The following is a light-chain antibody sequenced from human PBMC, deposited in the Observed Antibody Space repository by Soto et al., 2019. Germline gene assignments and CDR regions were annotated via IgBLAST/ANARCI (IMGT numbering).Light chain of an antibody. J-gene: IGKJ2*01. Sequence: AIPMTQSPPSLSASVGDRAIITCRASQVIRVDVGWLQQRPGHAPNLLIYAASTLHTGVPSTFTGSGSGTDFTLTINDLQPEDVATYFCLQDYDFPYTFGQGTKVEI. V-gene: IGKV1-6*01. CDR1: QVIRVD. CDR3: LQDYDFPYT. CDR2: AAS.